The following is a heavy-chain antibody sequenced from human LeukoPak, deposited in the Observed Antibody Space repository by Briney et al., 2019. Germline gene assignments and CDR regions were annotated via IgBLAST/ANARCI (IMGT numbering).Heavy chain of an antibody. CDR1: GGSISSGGYY. CDR3: ARVIGYCSGGSCYPYNWFDP. CDR2: IYYSGST. D-gene: IGHD2-15*01. V-gene: IGHV4-31*03. Sequence: SETLSLTCTVSGGSISSGGYYWSRIRQHPGKGLEWIGYIYYSGSTYYNPSLKSRVTISVDTSKNQFSLKLSSVTAADTAVYYCARVIGYCSGGSCYPYNWFDPWGQGTLVTVSS. J-gene: IGHJ5*02.